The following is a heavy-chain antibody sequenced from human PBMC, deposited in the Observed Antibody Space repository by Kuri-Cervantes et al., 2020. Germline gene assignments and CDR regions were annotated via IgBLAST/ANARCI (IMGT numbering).Heavy chain of an antibody. CDR1: GDSVSSDTYY. CDR2: IHYSGRT. J-gene: IGHJ2*01. Sequence: GSLRLSCTVSGDSVSSDTYYWSWVRQPPGKRLEWIGYIHYSGRTSYNLSLNSRVTISVDTSKNQFSLKLSSVTAADTAVYYCARGTRRSWYFDLWGRGTLVTVSS. CDR3: ARGTRRSWYFDL. D-gene: IGHD2-2*01. V-gene: IGHV4-61*01.